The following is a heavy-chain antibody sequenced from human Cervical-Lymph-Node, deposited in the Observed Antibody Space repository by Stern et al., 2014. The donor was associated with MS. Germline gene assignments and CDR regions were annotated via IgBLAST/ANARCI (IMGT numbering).Heavy chain of an antibody. CDR1: GFTFSDYY. CDR3: VKELSAFEV. Sequence: EVQLVESGGGLVQPRGSLRLSCAASGFTFSDYYMHWVRQAPGKGLFWVAHISGDGRHTAYADSVRGRFTISRDNARNTLYLQMNSLRDEDTAVYFCVKELSAFEVWGQGTAVTVSS. J-gene: IGHJ3*01. CDR2: ISGDGRHT. V-gene: IGHV3-74*01.